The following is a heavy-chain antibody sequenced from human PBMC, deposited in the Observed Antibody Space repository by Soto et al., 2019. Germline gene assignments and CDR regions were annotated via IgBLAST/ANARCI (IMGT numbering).Heavy chain of an antibody. CDR2: ISSSAYT. CDR1: GFPFSDYY. V-gene: IGHV3-11*06. Sequence: GGSLRLSCAASGFPFSDYYMSWIRQAPGEGLEWISYISSSAYTIYADSVKGRFTISRDNAKNSLFLQMTSLRVEDTAVYYCARYFDSGRYYSDYWGQGTLVTVSS. J-gene: IGHJ4*01. CDR3: ARYFDSGRYYSDY. D-gene: IGHD3-9*01.